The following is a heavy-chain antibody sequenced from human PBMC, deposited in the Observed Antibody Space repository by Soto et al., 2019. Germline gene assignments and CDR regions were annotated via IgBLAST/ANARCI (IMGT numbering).Heavy chain of an antibody. D-gene: IGHD6-19*01. CDR2: ISGSGGST. CDR3: SKTTTARIAVAPRGLFDY. V-gene: IGHV3-23*01. CDR1: GFTFSSYA. J-gene: IGHJ4*02. Sequence: GGSLRLSCAAPGFTFSSYAMSWVRQAPGKGLEWVSAISGSGGSTYYADSVKGRFTISRDNSKNTLYLQMNSLRAEDTAVYYCSKTTTARIAVAPRGLFDYWGQGTLVTVSS.